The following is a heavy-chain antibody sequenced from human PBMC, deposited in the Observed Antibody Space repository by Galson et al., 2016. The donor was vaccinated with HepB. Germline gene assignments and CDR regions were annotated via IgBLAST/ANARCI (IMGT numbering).Heavy chain of an antibody. J-gene: IGHJ5*02. Sequence: SLRLSCAASGFMFSSYSMNWVRQAPGKGLEWISYISSSSSPIYYADSLKGRFTISRDNAKNSLYLQMNSLRAEDTAVYYCARADTVTTGLGWFDPWGQGTLVTVSS. D-gene: IGHD1-1*01. CDR1: GFMFSSYS. CDR3: ARADTVTTGLGWFDP. V-gene: IGHV3-48*04. CDR2: ISSSSSPI.